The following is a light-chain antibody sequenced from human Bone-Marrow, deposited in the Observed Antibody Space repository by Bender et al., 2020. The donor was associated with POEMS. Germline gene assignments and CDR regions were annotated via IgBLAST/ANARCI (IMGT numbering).Light chain of an antibody. Sequence: QSVLTQPPSVSAAPGQKVTISCSGSSSNIGNYLVSWYQQFPGTAPKLLIYENNKRPSGIPDRFSGSKSGTSATLGITGLQTGDEADYYCGTWDTSLGVHLVFGGGTKLTVL. CDR2: ENN. CDR1: SSNIGNYL. CDR3: GTWDTSLGVHLV. J-gene: IGLJ2*01. V-gene: IGLV1-51*02.